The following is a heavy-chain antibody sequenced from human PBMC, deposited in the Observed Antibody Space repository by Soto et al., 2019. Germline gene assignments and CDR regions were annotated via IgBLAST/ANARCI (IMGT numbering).Heavy chain of an antibody. J-gene: IGHJ4*02. CDR2: VYYSAAT. Sequence: SETLSLTCNVSGGSVTTGGLYWNWIRPLSGGGLEWIGRVYYSAATDYHTAVRSRVTISVDTSKNQFSLKLRSVTAAYSAIYFCARSYSDCLKSFDYWGQGSLVTVSS. CDR1: GGSVTTGGLY. V-gene: IGHV4-61*08. CDR3: ARSYSDCLKSFDY. D-gene: IGHD3-9*01.